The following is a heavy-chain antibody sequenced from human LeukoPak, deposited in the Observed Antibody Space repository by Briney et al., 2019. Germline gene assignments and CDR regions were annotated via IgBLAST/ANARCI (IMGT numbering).Heavy chain of an antibody. V-gene: IGHV4-39*02. D-gene: IGHD2-15*01. CDR2: IYYSGNT. CDR3: ANLRLRRPFGV. Sequence: PSETLSLTCSVSGGSITSSNYYWGWIRQPPGKGLEWIGTIYYSGNTYYNPSLKSRVTISIDTSKKNFSLNLRSVTAADTAMYYCANLRLRRPFGVWGPGTMVIVSS. CDR1: GGSITSSNYY. J-gene: IGHJ3*01.